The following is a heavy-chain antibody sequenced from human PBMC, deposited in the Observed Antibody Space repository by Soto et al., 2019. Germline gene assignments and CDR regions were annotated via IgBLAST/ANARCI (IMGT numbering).Heavy chain of an antibody. Sequence: QVLLQESGPGLVQPSGTLSLSCAVSGGSISSSHFWGWVRQPPGKGLEWVGDISHSGSVNYNPSLKSGVTISIDKSKNQFSLKLKSVTAADTAVYYCARSFGWYAIDYWGQGTLVIVSS. CDR2: ISHSGSV. CDR3: ARSFGWYAIDY. J-gene: IGHJ4*02. CDR1: GGSISSSHF. V-gene: IGHV4-4*02. D-gene: IGHD6-19*01.